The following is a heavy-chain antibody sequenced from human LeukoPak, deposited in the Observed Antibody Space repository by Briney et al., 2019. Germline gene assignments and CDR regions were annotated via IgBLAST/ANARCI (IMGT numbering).Heavy chain of an antibody. V-gene: IGHV4-59*01. D-gene: IGHD3-10*01. J-gene: IGHJ4*02. Sequence: PSETLSLTCTVSGGSISTYYWSWIRQPPGKGLEWIGYIYYSGSANYNPSLKSRVTISVDTSKNQFSLKLRSVAAADTAVYYCARSYGSGNYFDYWGQGTLVTVSS. CDR3: ARSYGSGNYFDY. CDR2: IYYSGSA. CDR1: GGSISTYY.